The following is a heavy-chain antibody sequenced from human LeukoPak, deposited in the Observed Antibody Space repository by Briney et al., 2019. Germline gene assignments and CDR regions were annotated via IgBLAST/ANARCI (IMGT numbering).Heavy chain of an antibody. CDR1: RYTFTSNY. CDR3: ARDQEGFDY. CDR2: IYPRDGST. J-gene: IGHJ4*02. Sequence: ASVKVSCTAYRYTFTSNYIHWVRQAPGQGLESMGMIYPRDGSTSYAQKFQGRVTVTRDTSTSTVHMELSGLRSEDTAVYYCARDQEGFDYWGQGTLVTVSS. V-gene: IGHV1-46*01.